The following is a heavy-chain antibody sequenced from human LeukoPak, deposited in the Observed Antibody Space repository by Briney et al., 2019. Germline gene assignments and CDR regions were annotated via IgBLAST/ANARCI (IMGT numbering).Heavy chain of an antibody. Sequence: SETLSLTCTVSGYSISSGYYWGWIRQPPGKGLEWIGSGSTYYNPSLKSRVTISVDTSKNQFSLKLSSVTAADTAVYYCARHSWGDYYDSSGYYRPYYFDYWGQGTLVTVSS. CDR2: SGST. J-gene: IGHJ4*02. D-gene: IGHD3-22*01. CDR1: GYSISSGYY. CDR3: ARHSWGDYYDSSGYYRPYYFDY. V-gene: IGHV4-38-2*02.